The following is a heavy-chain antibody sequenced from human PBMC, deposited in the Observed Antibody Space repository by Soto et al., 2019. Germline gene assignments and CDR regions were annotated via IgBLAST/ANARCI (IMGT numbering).Heavy chain of an antibody. CDR2: VDHSGAT. CDR1: GDSIIGTGW. D-gene: IGHD3-22*01. Sequence: QVQLQESGPGLVRPSGTLSLTCAVSGDSIIGTGWWSWVRQSPGKGLDWIGEVDHSGATNYNPSLKSRVTISVDTSRNQFSLNLGSVTAADTAVCYCVRNGYYSLDVWGQGTTVTVSS. V-gene: IGHV4-4*02. CDR3: VRNGYYSLDV. J-gene: IGHJ6*02.